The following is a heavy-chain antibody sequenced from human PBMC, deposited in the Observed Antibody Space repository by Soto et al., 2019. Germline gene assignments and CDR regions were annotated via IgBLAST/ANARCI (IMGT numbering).Heavy chain of an antibody. CDR3: ARSQGSSTSLEIYYYYYFGMDV. J-gene: IGHJ6*02. CDR1: GGTFSSYA. V-gene: IGHV1-69*13. D-gene: IGHD2-2*01. Sequence: SVKVSCKASGGTFSSYAISWVRQAPGQGLEWMGGIIPISDTTNYAQKFQGRVTITADESTSTAYMELSSLRSEDTAVYYCARSQGSSTSLEIYYYYYFGMDVWGQGTTVTVSS. CDR2: IIPISDTT.